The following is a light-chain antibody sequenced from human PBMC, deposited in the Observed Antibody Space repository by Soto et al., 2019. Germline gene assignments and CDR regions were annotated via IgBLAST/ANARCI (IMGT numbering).Light chain of an antibody. CDR3: QQSYSTPIT. CDR2: AAS. CDR1: QSISSW. J-gene: IGKJ5*01. V-gene: IGKV1-39*01. Sequence: IQMTQSPSSLTASVGDRVTITCRASQSISSWLAWYQQKPGKAPKLLIYAASSLQSGVPSRFSGTGSGTDFTLTISNLQPGDFATYYCQQSYSTPITFGQGTRLEI.